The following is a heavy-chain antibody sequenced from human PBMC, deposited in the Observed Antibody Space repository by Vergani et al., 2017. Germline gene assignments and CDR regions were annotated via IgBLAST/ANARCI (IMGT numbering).Heavy chain of an antibody. CDR1: GFTFDDYT. V-gene: IGHV3-9*01. D-gene: IGHD1-1*01. CDR2: ISWNRGKI. CDR3: ARDFLTRVTTLDYYYMGV. J-gene: IGHJ6*03. Sequence: EVQLVESGGVVVQPGGSLRLSCAASGFTFDDYTMHWVRQSPGKGLEWVSGISWNRGKIAYADSVKGRFTISRDNSKNTLYLEMNALRAEDTAVYYCARDFLTRVTTLDYYYMGVWGKGTTVTVSS.